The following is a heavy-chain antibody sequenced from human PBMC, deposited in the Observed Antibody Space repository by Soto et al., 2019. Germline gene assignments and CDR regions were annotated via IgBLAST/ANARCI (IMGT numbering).Heavy chain of an antibody. CDR2: ISAHNGNT. Sequence: QVHLVQSGAEVKKPGASVKVSCKGSGYTFTSYGITWVRQAPGQGLEWMGWISAHNGNTDYAQKRQGRVTVTRDTSTSTAYMELRSLRSVDTGVYYCARGRDGDYWGQGALVSVSS. V-gene: IGHV1-18*01. CDR1: GYTFTSYG. CDR3: ARGRDGDY. D-gene: IGHD6-6*01. J-gene: IGHJ4*02.